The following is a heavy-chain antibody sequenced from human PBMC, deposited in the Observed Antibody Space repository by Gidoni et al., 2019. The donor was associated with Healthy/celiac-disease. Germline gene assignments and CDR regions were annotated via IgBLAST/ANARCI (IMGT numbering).Heavy chain of an antibody. CDR3: ARVIRQQLVNWFDP. CDR2: IYHSGST. J-gene: IGHJ5*02. CDR1: GYSISSGYY. Sequence: QVQLQESGPGLVKPSETLSLTCAVSGYSISSGYYWGWIRQPPGKGLEWIGSIYHSGSTYYNPSLKSRVTISVDTSKNQFSLKLSSVTAADTAVYYCARVIRQQLVNWFDPWGQGTLVTVSS. D-gene: IGHD6-13*01. V-gene: IGHV4-38-2*01.